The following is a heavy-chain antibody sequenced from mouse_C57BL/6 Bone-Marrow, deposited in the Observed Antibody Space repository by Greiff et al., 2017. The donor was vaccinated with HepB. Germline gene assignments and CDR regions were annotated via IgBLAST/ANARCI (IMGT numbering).Heavy chain of an antibody. V-gene: IGHV1-69*01. CDR1: GYTFTSYW. J-gene: IGHJ3*01. D-gene: IGHD2-4*01. Sequence: VQLQQPGAELVMPGASVKLSCKASGYTFTSYWMHWVKQRPGQGLEWIGEIDPSDSYTNYNQKFKGKSTLTVDKSSSTACMQLSSLTSEDSAVYYCARLGDYDGDWFAYWGQGTLVTVSA. CDR2: IDPSDSYT. CDR3: ARLGDYDGDWFAY.